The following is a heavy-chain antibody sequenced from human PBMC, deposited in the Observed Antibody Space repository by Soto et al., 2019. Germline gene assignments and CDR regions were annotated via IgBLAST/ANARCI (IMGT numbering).Heavy chain of an antibody. CDR1: GYTFTSYY. J-gene: IGHJ4*02. V-gene: IGHV1-46*03. D-gene: IGHD2-15*01. CDR3: ARVTSVVAPFDY. Sequence: ASVKVSCKASGYTFTSYYMHWVRQAPGQGLEWMGIINPSGGSTSYAQKFQGRVTMTRNTSTSTVYMELSSLRSEDTAVYYCARVTSVVAPFDYWGQGTLVTVSS. CDR2: INPSGGST.